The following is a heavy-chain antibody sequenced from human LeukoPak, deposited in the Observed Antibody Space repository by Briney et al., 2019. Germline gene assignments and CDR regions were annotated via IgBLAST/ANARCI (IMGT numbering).Heavy chain of an antibody. J-gene: IGHJ5*02. Sequence: ASVKVSRKASGYTFTGYYMHWVRQAPGQGLEWMGWINPNSGGTNYAQKFQGRVTMTRDTSISTAYMELSRLRSDDTAVYYCARDRSIAARRWFDPWGQGTLVTVSS. V-gene: IGHV1-2*02. D-gene: IGHD6-6*01. CDR3: ARDRSIAARRWFDP. CDR2: INPNSGGT. CDR1: GYTFTGYY.